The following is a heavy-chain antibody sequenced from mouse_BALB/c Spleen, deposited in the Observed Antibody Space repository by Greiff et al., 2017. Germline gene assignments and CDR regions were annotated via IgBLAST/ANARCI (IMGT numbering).Heavy chain of an antibody. CDR1: GYTFTSYT. J-gene: IGHJ4*01. Sequence: VKLQESGAELARPGASVKMSCKASGYTFTSYTMHWVKQRPGQGLEWIGYINPSSGYTNYNQKFKDKATLTADKSSSTAYMQLSSLTSEDSAVYYCAKRGPSYAMDYWGQGTSVTVSS. CDR2: INPSSGYT. CDR3: AKRGPSYAMDY. V-gene: IGHV1-4*01.